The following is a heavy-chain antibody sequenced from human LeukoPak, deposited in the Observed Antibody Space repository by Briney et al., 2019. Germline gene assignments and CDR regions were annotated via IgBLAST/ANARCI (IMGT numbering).Heavy chain of an antibody. Sequence: PSETLSLTGTVSGGSISSSSYYWSWIRQPAGKGLEWIGRIYTSGSTNYNPSLKSRVTMSVDTSKNQFSLKLSSVTAADTAVYYCARGKGAAATFGAFDIWGQGTMVTVSS. D-gene: IGHD6-13*01. CDR2: IYTSGST. CDR1: GGSISSSSYY. V-gene: IGHV4-61*02. J-gene: IGHJ3*02. CDR3: ARGKGAAATFGAFDI.